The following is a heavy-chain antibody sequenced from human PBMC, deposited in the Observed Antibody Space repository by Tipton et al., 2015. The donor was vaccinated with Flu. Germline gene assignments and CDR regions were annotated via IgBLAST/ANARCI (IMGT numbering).Heavy chain of an antibody. Sequence: QLVQSGAEVKKPGATVKISCKVSGYNFIDHYIHWVQQAPGKGLEWMGVVDPEDGETKYAEKFQGRVTITAETSTDTAYMELTSLTFEDTAVYHCARFTITTYHYYGLDVWGQGTTVTVSS. J-gene: IGHJ6*02. V-gene: IGHV1-69-2*01. CDR2: VDPEDGET. CDR1: GYNFIDHY. CDR3: ARFTITTYHYYGLDV. D-gene: IGHD1-14*01.